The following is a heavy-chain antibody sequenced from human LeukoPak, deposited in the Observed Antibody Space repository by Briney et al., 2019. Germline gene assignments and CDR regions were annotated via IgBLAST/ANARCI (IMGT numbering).Heavy chain of an antibody. CDR3: ARDLFRSSSIYNDY. D-gene: IGHD6-19*01. CDR1: GFTFNTYS. Sequence: GGSLRLSCAASGFTFNTYSMNWVRQAPGKGLEWVSSISSSSSYIYYADSVKGRFTISRDNAKNSLYLQMNSLRAEDTAVYYCARDLFRSSSIYNDYWGQGTLVTVSS. CDR2: ISSSSSYI. J-gene: IGHJ4*02. V-gene: IGHV3-21*01.